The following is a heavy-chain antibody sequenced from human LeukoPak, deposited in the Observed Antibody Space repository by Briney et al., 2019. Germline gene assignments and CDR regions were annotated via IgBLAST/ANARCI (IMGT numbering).Heavy chain of an antibody. CDR1: GFXFSIYA. V-gene: IGHV3-23*01. J-gene: IGHJ4*02. CDR3: AKVYYYDSSGYSDY. CDR2: ISGSGGST. Sequence: GGSLRLSCAATGFXFSIYAMSWVRQAPGKGLEWVSAISGSGGSTYYADSVKGRFTISRDNSKHTLYLQMNSLRAEDTAVYYCAKVYYYDSSGYSDYWGRGTLVTVSS. D-gene: IGHD3-22*01.